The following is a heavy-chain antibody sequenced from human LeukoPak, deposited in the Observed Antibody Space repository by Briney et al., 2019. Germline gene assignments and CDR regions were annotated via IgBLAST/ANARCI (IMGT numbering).Heavy chain of an antibody. Sequence: GGSLRLSCVASGFTFNNYWMSWVRQAPGKGLEWVANINPDGTEKRYVDSVKGRFTISRDNAKNSLYLQMNSLRAEDTAVCYCAELGITMIGGVWGKGTTVTISS. CDR3: AELGITMIGGV. J-gene: IGHJ6*04. CDR1: GFTFNNYW. D-gene: IGHD3-10*02. V-gene: IGHV3-7*01. CDR2: INPDGTEK.